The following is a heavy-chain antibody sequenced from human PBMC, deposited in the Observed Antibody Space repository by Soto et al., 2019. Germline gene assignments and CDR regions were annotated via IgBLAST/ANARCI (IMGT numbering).Heavy chain of an antibody. CDR2: INAGNGNT. CDR1: GYTFTSYA. CDR3: ARLGGWYVPHS. D-gene: IGHD6-19*01. Sequence: QVQLVQSGAEEKKPGASVKVSCKASGYTFTSYAMHWVRQAPGQRLEWMGWINAGNGNTKYSQKFQGRVTITRDTSASKAYMELRGLNSDDTAVYSGARLGGWYVPHSWGQGPLVTFPP. J-gene: IGHJ4*02. V-gene: IGHV1-3*05.